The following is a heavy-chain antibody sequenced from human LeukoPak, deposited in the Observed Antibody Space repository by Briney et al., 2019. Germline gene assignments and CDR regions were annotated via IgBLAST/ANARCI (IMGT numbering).Heavy chain of an antibody. V-gene: IGHV3-30*04. CDR2: ISYVGSNK. J-gene: IGHJ6*03. CDR3: ARDSCSSTSCLCYYYYMYV. CDR1: GFTFSRYV. D-gene: IGHD2-2*01. Sequence: PGGSLRLSCAASGFTFSRYVMRWVRQAPRKGVGWGAVISYVGSNKYYADSLKGRFTISRDNSKNTLYLQMNSLRAEDTAGYYCARDSCSSTSCLCYYYYMYVWGKGTTVTVAS.